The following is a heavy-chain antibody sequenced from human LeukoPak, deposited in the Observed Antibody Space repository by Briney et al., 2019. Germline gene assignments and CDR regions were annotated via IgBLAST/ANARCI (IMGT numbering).Heavy chain of an antibody. CDR2: INHSGST. D-gene: IGHD3-10*01. CDR3: ARLRGFGEFPDY. Sequence: PSETLSLTCAVYGGSFSGYYWSWICQPPGKGLEWIGEINHSGSTNYNPSLKSRVTISVDTSKNQFSLKLSSVTAADTAVYYCARLRGFGEFPDYWGQGTLVTVSS. V-gene: IGHV4-34*01. CDR1: GGSFSGYY. J-gene: IGHJ4*02.